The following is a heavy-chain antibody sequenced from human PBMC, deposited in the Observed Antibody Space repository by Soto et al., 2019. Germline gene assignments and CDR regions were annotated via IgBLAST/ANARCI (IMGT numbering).Heavy chain of an antibody. CDR1: GVSFSGYY. J-gene: IGHJ4*02. D-gene: IGHD6-13*01. Sequence: SETLSLTCAVYGVSFSGYYWSWIRQPPGKGLEWIGEINHSGSTNYNPSLKSRVTISVDTSKNQFSLKLSSVTAADTAVYYCARQPAAAGFDYWGQGTLVTVSS. V-gene: IGHV4-34*01. CDR3: ARQPAAAGFDY. CDR2: INHSGST.